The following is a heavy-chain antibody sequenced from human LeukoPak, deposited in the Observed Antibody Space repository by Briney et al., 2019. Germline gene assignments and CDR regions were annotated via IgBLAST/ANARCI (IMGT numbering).Heavy chain of an antibody. CDR2: IYYSGST. V-gene: IGHV4-39*07. Sequence: SETLSLTCTVSGGSISSSSYYWGWIRQPPGKGLEWIGSIYYSGSTYYNPSLKSRVTISVDTSKNQFSLKLSSVTAADTAVYYCARVRSYPYSSSWDWFDPWGQGTLVTVSS. CDR1: GGSISSSSYY. J-gene: IGHJ5*02. D-gene: IGHD6-13*01. CDR3: ARVRSYPYSSSWDWFDP.